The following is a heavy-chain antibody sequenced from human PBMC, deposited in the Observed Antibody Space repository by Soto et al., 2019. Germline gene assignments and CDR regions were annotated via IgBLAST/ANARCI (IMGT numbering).Heavy chain of an antibody. CDR2: VSDDGSNK. Sequence: QVQLVESGGGVVQPGRSLRLSCAASGFTFSSYGMHWVRQAPGKGLEWVAVVSDDGSNKYYADSVKGRFTISRDNSKNTLYLQMNSLRAEDTAVYYCSKELVYDSSGWSLDYWGQGTLVTVSA. J-gene: IGHJ4*02. CDR3: SKELVYDSSGWSLDY. D-gene: IGHD3-22*01. CDR1: GFTFSSYG. V-gene: IGHV3-30*18.